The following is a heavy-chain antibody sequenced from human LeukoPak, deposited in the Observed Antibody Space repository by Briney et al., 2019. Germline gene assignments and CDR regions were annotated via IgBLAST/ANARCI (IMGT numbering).Heavy chain of an antibody. CDR3: VLNNSGGGIDY. D-gene: IGHD1-26*01. Sequence: GASLKISFKDSGYRFTSYWIGWGRQMPGKGLEWLGIIYPTNSDTRYSPSCQGPVTISADKSISTADLRCSSLTASDTAMYDCVLNNSGGGIDYWGQGTLVTVYS. V-gene: IGHV5-51*01. J-gene: IGHJ4*02. CDR2: IYPTNSDT. CDR1: GYRFTSYW.